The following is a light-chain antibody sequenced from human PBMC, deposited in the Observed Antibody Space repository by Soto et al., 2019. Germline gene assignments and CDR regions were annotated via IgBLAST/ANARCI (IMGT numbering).Light chain of an antibody. V-gene: IGKV1-5*03. CDR3: QHYNSDSEA. J-gene: IGKJ1*01. Sequence: DIQMTQSPSTLSGSVGDRVTLSCRASQTSSSWLAWYQQKPGKAPKLLIYKASTLKRGVPSRFSGSGSGTEFTLTISSLQPDDFATYYCQHYNSDSEAFGQGTKVDIK. CDR2: KAS. CDR1: QTSSSW.